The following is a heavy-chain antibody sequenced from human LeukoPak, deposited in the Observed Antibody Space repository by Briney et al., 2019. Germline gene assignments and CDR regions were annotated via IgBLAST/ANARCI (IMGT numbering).Heavy chain of an antibody. CDR3: ARDMMGTRPFDY. CDR1: GYTFTDKY. V-gene: IGHV1-2*02. D-gene: IGHD5-24*01. CDR2: VNPSGGGT. Sequence: GASVKVSCRTSGYTFTDKYLHWLRRAPGQGLEWMGWVNPSGGGTNYAQKFQGRIIMTRDTSISTVYMELGSLTSDDTAVYFCARDMMGTRPFDYWGQGTLVTVSS. J-gene: IGHJ4*02.